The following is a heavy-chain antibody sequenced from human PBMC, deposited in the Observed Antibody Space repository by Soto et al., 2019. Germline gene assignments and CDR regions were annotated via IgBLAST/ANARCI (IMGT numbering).Heavy chain of an antibody. CDR2: ISAGAYNT. CDR3: ARYGSGRSYGDV. D-gene: IGHD3-10*01. J-gene: IGHJ6*02. Sequence: EVQLLESGGGLIQPGGSLRLSCAASGFTFSNYAMSWVRQAPGKGLEWVSVISAGAYNTYYADSVQGRLTISRDNSKNTLYLQMNSLRAEDTALYYCARYGSGRSYGDVWGQGTTVTVSS. V-gene: IGHV3-23*01. CDR1: GFTFSNYA.